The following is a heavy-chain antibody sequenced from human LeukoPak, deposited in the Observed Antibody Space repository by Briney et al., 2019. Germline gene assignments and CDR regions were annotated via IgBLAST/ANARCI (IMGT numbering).Heavy chain of an antibody. V-gene: IGHV3-21*01. CDR3: ARDAPQIGSIAAAGTFDY. CDR1: GFTFSSYS. CDR2: ISSSSSYI. J-gene: IGHJ4*02. Sequence: GGSLRLSCAASGFTFSSYSMNWVRQAPGKGLEWVSSISSSSSYIYYADSVKGRFTISRDSAKNSLYLQMNSLRAEDTAVYYCARDAPQIGSIAAAGTFDYWGQGTLVTVSS. D-gene: IGHD6-13*01.